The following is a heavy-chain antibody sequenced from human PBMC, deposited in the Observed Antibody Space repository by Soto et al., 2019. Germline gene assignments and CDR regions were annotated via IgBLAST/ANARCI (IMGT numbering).Heavy chain of an antibody. V-gene: IGHV5-51*01. D-gene: IGHD5-12*01. CDR3: ASPVLRGAYDAFDX. CDR1: GYSFTSYW. Sequence: VEALKISWKGSGYSFTSYWIGWVRQMPGKGLELMGIIYPGDSDTRYSPSFQGQVTISDYKSISTAYLQWSSLKASDTALYYCASPVLRGAYDAFDXWRQGTMVTIS. CDR2: IYPGDSDT. J-gene: IGHJ3*02.